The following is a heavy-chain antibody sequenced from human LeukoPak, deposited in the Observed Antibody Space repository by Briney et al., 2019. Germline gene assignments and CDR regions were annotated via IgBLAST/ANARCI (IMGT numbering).Heavy chain of an antibody. Sequence: ASVKVSCKSSGYTFTIYDINWVRQATGQGREWVGWVNPNSGNTGYAQKFQGRVTMTRNTSISTAYMELSSLRSEDTAVYYCARGNDYGDYFYFDYWGQGTLVTVSS. V-gene: IGHV1-8*01. CDR3: ARGNDYGDYFYFDY. CDR1: GYTFTIYD. D-gene: IGHD4-17*01. J-gene: IGHJ4*02. CDR2: VNPNSGNT.